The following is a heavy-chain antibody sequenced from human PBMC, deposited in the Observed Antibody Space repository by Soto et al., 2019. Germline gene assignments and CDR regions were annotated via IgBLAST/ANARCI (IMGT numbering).Heavy chain of an antibody. CDR1: GGSISSSSYY. CDR3: ASLGYWSGGSFYHFES. J-gene: IGHJ4*02. CDR2: IYYSGST. Sequence: QLQLQESVPGLVKPSETLSLTCTVSGGSISSSSYYWGCIRQPPGKGLEWLGSIYYSGSTYYNPSLTSRFSISVDTSKNQFTLKLSSVCAADTAVYYCASLGYWSGGSFYHFESCVQGTLVTVSS. D-gene: IGHD2-15*01. V-gene: IGHV4-39*01.